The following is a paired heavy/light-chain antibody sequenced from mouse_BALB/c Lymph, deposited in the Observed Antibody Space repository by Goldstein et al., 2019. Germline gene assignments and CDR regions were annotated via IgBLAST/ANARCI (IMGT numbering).Light chain of an antibody. CDR2: GAT. CDR3: QQYWSTRWT. Sequence: DIQMTQSSSSFSVSLGDRVTITCKASEDIYNRLAWYQQKPGNAPRLLISGATSLETGVPSRFSGSGSGKDYTLSITSLQTEDVATYYCQQYWSTRWTFGGGTKLEIK. J-gene: IGKJ1*01. CDR1: EDIYNR. V-gene: IGKV13-84*01.
Heavy chain of an antibody. V-gene: IGHV5-9-1*01. CDR3: ARQDTTATGAMDY. J-gene: IGHJ4*01. CDR2: ISSGGSYT. Sequence: EVMLVESGGGLVKPGGSLKLSCAASGFTFSSYAMSWVRQTPEKRLEWVATISSGGSYTYYPDSVKGRFTISRDNAKNTLYLQMSSLRSEDTAMYYCARQDTTATGAMDYWGQGTSVTVSS. CDR1: GFTFSSYA. D-gene: IGHD1-2*01.